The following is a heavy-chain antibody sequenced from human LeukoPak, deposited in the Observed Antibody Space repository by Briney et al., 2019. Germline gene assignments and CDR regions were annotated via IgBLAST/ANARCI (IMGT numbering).Heavy chain of an antibody. CDR2: ISGSGDNI. V-gene: IGHV3-23*01. Sequence: GGSLRLSCAASGFTFSSYAMSWVRQAPGKGLEWVSAISGSGDNIYYADSVKGRFTVSRDNSRNTLYLQMNSLRAEDTAVYYCATPRGYYYFYMDVWGKGTTVTVSS. D-gene: IGHD2-15*01. CDR3: ATPRGYYYFYMDV. CDR1: GFTFSSYA. J-gene: IGHJ6*03.